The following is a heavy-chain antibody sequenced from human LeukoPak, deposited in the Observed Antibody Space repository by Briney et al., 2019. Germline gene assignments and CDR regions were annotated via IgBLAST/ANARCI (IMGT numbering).Heavy chain of an antibody. V-gene: IGHV6-1*01. CDR2: TYYRSKWYN. CDR3: ARESEGSHIVVVTALGFDY. J-gene: IGHJ4*02. Sequence: SQTLSLTCAISGDSVSSNSAAWNWIRQSPSRGLEWLGRTYYRSKWYNDYAVSVKSRITINPDTSKNQFSLQLNSVTPEDTAVYYCARESEGSHIVVVTALGFDYWGQGTLVTVSS. CDR1: GDSVSSNSAA. D-gene: IGHD2-21*02.